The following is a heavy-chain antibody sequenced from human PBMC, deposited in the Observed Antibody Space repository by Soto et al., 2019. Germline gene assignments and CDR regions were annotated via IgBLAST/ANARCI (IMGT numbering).Heavy chain of an antibody. D-gene: IGHD5-18*01. CDR2: INHSGST. CDR1: GGSFSGYY. J-gene: IGHJ6*03. CDR3: ARMGVVDTAMGTGYYYYYYMDV. Sequence: SETLSLTCAVYGGSFSGYYWSWIRQPPGKGLEWIGEINHSGSTNYNPSLKSRVTISVDTSKNQFSLKLSSVTAADTAVYYCARMGVVDTAMGTGYYYYYYMDVWGKGTTVTVSS. V-gene: IGHV4-34*01.